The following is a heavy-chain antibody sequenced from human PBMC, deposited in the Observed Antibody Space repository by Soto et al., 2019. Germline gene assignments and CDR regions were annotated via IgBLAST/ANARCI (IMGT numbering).Heavy chain of an antibody. V-gene: IGHV3-23*01. CDR3: AKGQEVTMIVVVITAFDI. D-gene: IGHD3-22*01. Sequence: GGSLRLSCAASGFTFSSYAMSWVRQAPGKGLEWVSAISGSGGSTYYADSVKGRFTISRDNSKNTQYLQMNSLRAEDTAVYYCAKGQEVTMIVVVITAFDIWGQGTMVTVSS. CDR1: GFTFSSYA. J-gene: IGHJ3*02. CDR2: ISGSGGST.